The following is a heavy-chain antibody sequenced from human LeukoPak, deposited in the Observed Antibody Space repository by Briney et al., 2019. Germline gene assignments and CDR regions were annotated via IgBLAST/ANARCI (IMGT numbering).Heavy chain of an antibody. J-gene: IGHJ1*01. CDR2: IYYSGST. Sequence: SETLSLTCTVSGGSISSSSYYWGWIRQPPGKGLEWIGSIYYSGSTYYNPSLKSRVTISVDTSKNQFSLKLSSVTAADTAVYYCARQWDYYDSSGGFQHWGQGTLVTVSS. V-gene: IGHV4-39*01. D-gene: IGHD3-22*01. CDR1: GGSISSSSYY. CDR3: ARQWDYYDSSGGFQH.